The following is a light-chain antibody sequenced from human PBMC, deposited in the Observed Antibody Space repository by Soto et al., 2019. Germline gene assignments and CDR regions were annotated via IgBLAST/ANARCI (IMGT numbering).Light chain of an antibody. CDR2: EDI. CDR3: CSYAGSTTWV. Sequence: QSSLTQPASVSGSPGQSITISCTGTSSDVGSYNLVSWYRHHPGKAPKLMIYEDIKRPSGVSNRLSGSKSGNTASLTISGLQAEDEADYYCCSYAGSTTWVFGGGTKVTVL. CDR1: SSDVGSYNL. V-gene: IGLV2-23*01. J-gene: IGLJ3*02.